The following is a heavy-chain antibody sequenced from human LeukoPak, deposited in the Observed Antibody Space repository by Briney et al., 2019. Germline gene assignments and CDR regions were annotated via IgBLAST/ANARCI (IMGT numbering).Heavy chain of an antibody. CDR3: ARQKNDYGDYPDAFDI. J-gene: IGHJ3*02. D-gene: IGHD4-17*01. Sequence: ASVKVSCKASGYTFTSYYIHWVRQAPGQGLEWMGLINPSAGNTAYAQKFQGRGSMTSDTSTSTVYMELSSLRFEDTAVYYCARQKNDYGDYPDAFDIWGQGTMVTVSS. V-gene: IGHV1-46*01. CDR1: GYTFTSYY. CDR2: INPSAGNT.